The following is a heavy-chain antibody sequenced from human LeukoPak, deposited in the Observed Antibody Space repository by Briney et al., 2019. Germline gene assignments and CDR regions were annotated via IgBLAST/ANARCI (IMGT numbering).Heavy chain of an antibody. J-gene: IGHJ6*02. Sequence: GGSLRLSCAASGFTFSSYAMSWVRQAPGKGLEWVSAISGSGGSTYYADSVKGRFTISRDNSKNTLYLQMNSLRAEDTAVYYCAKDRRDQLLWPYYYYCGMDVWGQGTTVTVSS. CDR3: AKDRRDQLLWPYYYYCGMDV. CDR2: ISGSGGST. CDR1: GFTFSSYA. V-gene: IGHV3-23*01. D-gene: IGHD2-2*01.